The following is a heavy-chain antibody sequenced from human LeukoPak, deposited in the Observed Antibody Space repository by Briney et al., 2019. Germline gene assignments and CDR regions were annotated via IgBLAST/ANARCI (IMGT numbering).Heavy chain of an antibody. V-gene: IGHV4-61*02. CDR3: ARHIRGVNWFDP. CDR2: IYTSGST. J-gene: IGHJ5*02. CDR1: GGSISSGSYY. D-gene: IGHD2-21*01. Sequence: PSQTLSLTCTVSGGSISSGSYYWSWIRQPAGKGLEWIGRIYTSGSTNYNPSLKSRVTMSVDTSKNQFSLKLSSVTAADTAVYYCARHIRGVNWFDPWGQGTLVTVSS.